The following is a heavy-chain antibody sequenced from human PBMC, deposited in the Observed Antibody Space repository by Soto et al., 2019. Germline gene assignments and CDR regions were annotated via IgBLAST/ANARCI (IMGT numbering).Heavy chain of an antibody. Sequence: QVQLVQSGAEVKKPGSSVKVSCKASGGTFSSYTISWVRQAPGQGLEWMGRIIPILGIANYAQKFQGRVTITAEKSTITTYMELSSLRSEDTAVYYCARGRASVGPFYFDYWGQGTLVTVSS. CDR2: IIPILGIA. CDR3: ARGRASVGPFYFDY. J-gene: IGHJ4*02. D-gene: IGHD1-26*01. V-gene: IGHV1-69*02. CDR1: GGTFSSYT.